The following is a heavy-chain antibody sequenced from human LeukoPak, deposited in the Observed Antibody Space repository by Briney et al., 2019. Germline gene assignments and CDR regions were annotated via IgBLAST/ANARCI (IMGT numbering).Heavy chain of an antibody. J-gene: IGHJ6*02. V-gene: IGHV1-46*01. Sequence: GASVKVSCKASGYTFTSYAIHWVRQAPGQGLEWMGIINPSGGSTSYAQKFQGRVTMTRDTSTSTVYMELSSLRSEDTAVYYCARDNFWSGYYANYYYYYGMDVWGQGTTVTVSS. D-gene: IGHD3-3*01. CDR3: ARDNFWSGYYANYYYYYGMDV. CDR1: GYTFTSYA. CDR2: INPSGGST.